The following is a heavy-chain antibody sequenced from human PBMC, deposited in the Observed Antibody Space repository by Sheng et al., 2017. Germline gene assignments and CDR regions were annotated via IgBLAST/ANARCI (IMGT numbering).Heavy chain of an antibody. J-gene: IGHJ2*01. CDR3: ARGDYGDYVPYWYFDL. CDR2: IYHSGST. Sequence: QVQLQESGPGLVKPSETLSLTCAVSGYSISSGYYWGWIRQPPGKGLEWIGSIYHSGSTYYNPSLKSRVTISVDTSKNQFSLKLSSVTAADTAVYYCARGDYGDYVPYWYFDLWGRGTLVTVSS. V-gene: IGHV4-38-2*01. D-gene: IGHD4-17*01. CDR1: GYSISSGYY.